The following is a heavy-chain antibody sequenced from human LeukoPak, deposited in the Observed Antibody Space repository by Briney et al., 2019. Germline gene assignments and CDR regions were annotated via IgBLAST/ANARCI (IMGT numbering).Heavy chain of an antibody. D-gene: IGHD3-22*01. V-gene: IGHV3-23*01. CDR3: ARVAVYFTMIVDPKIYFDY. CDR1: GFTFSSSA. J-gene: IGHJ4*02. CDR2: ISASGGST. Sequence: GGSLRLSCAASGFTFSSSAMSWVRQVPGKGLEWVSGISASGGSTSYADSVRGRFTISRDNSKNTLYLQMNSLRAEDTAVYYCARVAVYFTMIVDPKIYFDYWGQGTLVTVSS.